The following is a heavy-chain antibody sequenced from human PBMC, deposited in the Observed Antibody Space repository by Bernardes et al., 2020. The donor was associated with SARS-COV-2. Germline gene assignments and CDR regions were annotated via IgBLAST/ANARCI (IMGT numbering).Heavy chain of an antibody. CDR2: INHSGGT. CDR1: GESFSAYY. D-gene: IGHD2-2*01. J-gene: IGHJ5*02. CDR3: ARLRKAYRLVPHAKSWFDL. Sequence: SETLSLTCAVYGESFSAYYWSWIRQPPGKGLEWIGEINHSGGTNYNPSLKSRVTISGDTSKNQFSLKLTSVTVADTAVYYCARLRKAYRLVPHAKSWFDLWGQGTLITVSS. V-gene: IGHV4-34*01.